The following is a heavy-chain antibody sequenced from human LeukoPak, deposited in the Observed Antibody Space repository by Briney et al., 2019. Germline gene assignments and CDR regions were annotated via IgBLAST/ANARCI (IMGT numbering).Heavy chain of an antibody. CDR2: ISGSGGST. CDR3: ARYRAIVGATTWIDY. V-gene: IGHV3-23*01. D-gene: IGHD1-26*01. Sequence: GGSLRLSCAASGFTFSSYAMSWVRQAPGKGLEWVSAISGSGGSTYYADSVKGRFTISRDNFKNSLYLQMNSLRAEDTAVYYCARYRAIVGATTWIDYWGQGTLVTVSS. CDR1: GFTFSSYA. J-gene: IGHJ4*02.